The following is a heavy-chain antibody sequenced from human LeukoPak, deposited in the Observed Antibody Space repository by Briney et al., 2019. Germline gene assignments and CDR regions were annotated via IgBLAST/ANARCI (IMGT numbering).Heavy chain of an antibody. V-gene: IGHV4-59*08. CDR2: IYYSGST. D-gene: IGHD6-19*01. CDR1: GGSISSYY. J-gene: IGHJ4*02. CDR3: ARTYSSGWVYFDY. Sequence: PSETLSLTCTVSGGSISSYYWSWIRQPPGKGLEWIGYIYYSGSTNYNPSLKSRVTISVDTSKNQFSLKLGSVTAADTAVYYCARTYSSGWVYFDYWGQGTLVTVSS.